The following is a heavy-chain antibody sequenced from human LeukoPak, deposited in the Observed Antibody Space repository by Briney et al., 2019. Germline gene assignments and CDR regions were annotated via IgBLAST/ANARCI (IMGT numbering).Heavy chain of an antibody. CDR1: GFTFSSYG. J-gene: IGHJ4*02. V-gene: IGHV3-30*18. CDR3: AKDLHPNGYSSGSDY. D-gene: IGHD6-19*01. Sequence: GGSLRLSCAASGFTFSSYGMHWVRQAPGKGLEWVAVISYDGSNKYYADSVKGRFTISRYNSKNTLYLQMNSLRAEDTAVYYCAKDLHPNGYSSGSDYWGQGTLATVSS. CDR2: ISYDGSNK.